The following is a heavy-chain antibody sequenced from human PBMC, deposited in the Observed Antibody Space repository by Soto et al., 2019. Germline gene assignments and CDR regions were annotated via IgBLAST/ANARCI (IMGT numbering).Heavy chain of an antibody. D-gene: IGHD6-19*01. CDR1: GGSISGSY. CDR3: ARSVAVPGAHIDY. J-gene: IGHJ4*02. CDR2: VYYTGST. V-gene: IGHV4-59*01. Sequence: SETLSLPCSVSGGSISGSYWSWIRQSPGKGLEWLGYVYYTGSTNYSPSLRSRVSISVDTSKNEFSLRLSSVTAADTAVYFCARSVAVPGAHIDYWGQGXQGTVS.